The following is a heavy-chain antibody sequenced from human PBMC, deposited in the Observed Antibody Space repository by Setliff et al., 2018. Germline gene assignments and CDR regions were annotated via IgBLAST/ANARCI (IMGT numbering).Heavy chain of an antibody. D-gene: IGHD2-15*01. Sequence: LSLSCAASGFSFSNYWMHWVRQAPGKGLEWVSKTHIDGITVYSDSVKGRSIIYRDNARNSLHLQMNSLRAEDTAIYFCARRLPYYGMDVWGQGTTVTVSS. J-gene: IGHJ6*02. CDR3: ARRLPYYGMDV. CDR1: GFSFSNYW. V-gene: IGHV3-48*04. CDR2: THIDGITV.